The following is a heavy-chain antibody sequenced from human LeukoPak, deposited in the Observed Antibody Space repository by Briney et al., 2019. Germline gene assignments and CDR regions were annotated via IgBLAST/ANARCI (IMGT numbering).Heavy chain of an antibody. CDR3: ARDEYYYDSSGYNWLDP. CDR1: GGSISSYY. D-gene: IGHD3-22*01. J-gene: IGHJ5*02. CDR2: IYTSGST. Sequence: SETLSLTCTVSGGSISSYYWSWIRQPAGKGLEWIGRIYTSGSTNYNPSLKSRVTMSVDTSKNQFSLKLSSVTAADTAVYYCARDEYYYDSSGYNWLDPWGQGTLVTVSS. V-gene: IGHV4-4*07.